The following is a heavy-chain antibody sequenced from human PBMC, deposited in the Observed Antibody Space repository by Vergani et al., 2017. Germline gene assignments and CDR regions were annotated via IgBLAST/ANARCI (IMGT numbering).Heavy chain of an antibody. Sequence: EKQLVQSGSETKKPGESLKISCQAFGYIFSNFWIGWVRQRPGRGLEWMGIIYPGDSEVKSNPTFRGQVIFSVDTSVNTAYLQWRSLKASDTAMYYCARPQRGIVGATAVDYWGQGTLVTVSS. CDR3: ARPQRGIVGATAVDY. CDR2: IYPGDSEV. CDR1: GYIFSNFW. D-gene: IGHD1-26*01. V-gene: IGHV5-51*01. J-gene: IGHJ4*02.